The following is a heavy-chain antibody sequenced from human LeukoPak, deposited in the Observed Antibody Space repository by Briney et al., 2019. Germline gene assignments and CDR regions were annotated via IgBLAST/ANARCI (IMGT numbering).Heavy chain of an antibody. CDR1: GGTFGSYA. CDR3: ARDWDSYSSGWYGVDY. D-gene: IGHD6-19*01. Sequence: SVKVSCEASGGTFGSYAISWVRQAPGQGLEWMGRIIPIFGTANYAQKFQGRVTITADESTSTAYMELSSLRSEDTAVYYCARDWDSYSSGWYGVDYWGQGTLVTVSS. J-gene: IGHJ4*02. V-gene: IGHV1-69*13. CDR2: IIPIFGTA.